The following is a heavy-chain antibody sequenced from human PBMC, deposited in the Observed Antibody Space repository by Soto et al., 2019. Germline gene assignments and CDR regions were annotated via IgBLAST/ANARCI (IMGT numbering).Heavy chain of an antibody. CDR1: GGSISSYY. V-gene: IGHV4-59*01. CDR2: IYYSGST. J-gene: IGHJ4*02. Sequence: SETLSLTCTVSGGSISSYYWSWIRQPPGKGLEWIGYIYYSGSTNYNPSLKSRVTISVDTSENTLRLQMDGLRADDTAVYYCAKDTYYHDTSGYYVFDHWGQGTLVTSPQ. CDR3: AKDTYYHDTSGYYVFDH. D-gene: IGHD3-22*01.